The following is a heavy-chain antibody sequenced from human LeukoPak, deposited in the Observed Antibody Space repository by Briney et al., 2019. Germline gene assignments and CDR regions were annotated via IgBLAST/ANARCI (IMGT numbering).Heavy chain of an antibody. V-gene: IGHV3-21*01. D-gene: IGHD3-22*01. CDR1: GFTFSSHS. CDR2: ISSSSSYI. CDR3: ARGHYDSSGYPLPPRRGLVEY. J-gene: IGHJ4*02. Sequence: PGGSLRLPCGASGFTFSSHSMIWVRQAPGKGLEWVSSISSSSSYIYYADSVKGRFTISRDNAKNSLYLQMNSLRAEDTAVYYCARGHYDSSGYPLPPRRGLVEYWGQGTLVTVSS.